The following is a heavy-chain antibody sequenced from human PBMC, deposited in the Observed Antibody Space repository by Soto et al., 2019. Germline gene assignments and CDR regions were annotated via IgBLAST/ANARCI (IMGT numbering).Heavy chain of an antibody. J-gene: IGHJ4*02. CDR3: ARARQYYDILTGPFDY. CDR1: GGSFSGYY. V-gene: IGHV4-34*01. CDR2: INHSGST. Sequence: SETLSLTCAVYGGSFSGYYWSWIRQPPGKGLEWIGEINHSGSTNYNPSLKSRVTISVDTSKNQFSLKLSSVTAADTAVYYCARARQYYDILTGPFDYWGQGTLVTVSS. D-gene: IGHD3-9*01.